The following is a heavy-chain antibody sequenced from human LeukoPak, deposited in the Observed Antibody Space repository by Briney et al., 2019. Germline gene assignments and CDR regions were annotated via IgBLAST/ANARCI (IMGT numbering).Heavy chain of an antibody. J-gene: IGHJ4*02. CDR2: IKNDGGDT. D-gene: IGHD2-15*01. CDR3: TRLASGSSRDY. Sequence: GGSLRLSCAASGFTFSHYWMSWVRQSPGKGLEWVATIKNDGGDTLYADSVKGRLTSSRDDAKNSLFLQFHSLRVDDTAVYYCTRLASGSSRDYWGQGTLVTVSS. V-gene: IGHV3-7*01. CDR1: GFTFSHYW.